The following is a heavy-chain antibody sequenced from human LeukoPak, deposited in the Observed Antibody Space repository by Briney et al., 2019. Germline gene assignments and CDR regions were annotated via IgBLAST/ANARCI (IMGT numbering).Heavy chain of an antibody. D-gene: IGHD3-10*01. CDR3: AGEGRSHYYGSEYYFDY. J-gene: IGHJ4*02. Sequence: ASETLSLTCTVSGYSISSGYYWGWIRQPPGKGLEWIGSIYHSGSTYYNPSLKSRVTISVDKSKNQFSLKLSSVTAADTAVYYCAGEGRSHYYGSEYYFDYWGQGTLVTVSS. CDR1: GYSISSGYY. V-gene: IGHV4-38-2*02. CDR2: IYHSGST.